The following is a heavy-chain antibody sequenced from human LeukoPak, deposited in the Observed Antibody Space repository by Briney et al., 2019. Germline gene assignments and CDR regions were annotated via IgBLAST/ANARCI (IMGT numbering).Heavy chain of an antibody. J-gene: IGHJ4*02. CDR2: IKQDGSEK. D-gene: IGHD6-19*01. CDR1: GFTFSSYW. Sequence: GGSLRLSCAASGFTFSSYWMSWVRQAPGKGLEWVANIKQDGSEKYYADSVKGRFTISRDNAKNSLYLQMNSLRAEDTAVYYCATEGGYSSGWYDYWGQGTLVTVSS. V-gene: IGHV3-7*03. CDR3: ATEGGYSSGWYDY.